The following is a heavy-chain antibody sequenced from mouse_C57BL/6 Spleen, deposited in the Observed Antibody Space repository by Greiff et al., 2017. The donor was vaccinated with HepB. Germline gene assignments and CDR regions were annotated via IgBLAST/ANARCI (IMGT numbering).Heavy chain of an antibody. CDR1: GFTFSDYG. Sequence: EVKVVESGGGLVKPGGSLKLSCAASGFTFSDYGMHWVRQAPEKGLEWVAYISSGSSTIYYADTVKGRFTISRDNAKNTLFLQMTSLRSEDTAMYYCARGLLRGFYFDYWGQGTTLTVSS. CDR3: ARGLLRGFYFDY. D-gene: IGHD1-1*01. J-gene: IGHJ2*01. CDR2: ISSGSSTI. V-gene: IGHV5-17*01.